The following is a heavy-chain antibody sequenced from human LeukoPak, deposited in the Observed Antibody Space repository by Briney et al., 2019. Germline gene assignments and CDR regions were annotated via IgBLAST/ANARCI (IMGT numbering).Heavy chain of an antibody. J-gene: IGHJ4*02. CDR3: ARRAYDSSGYYQYFDY. V-gene: IGHV4-59*01. CDR2: IYYSGST. CDR1: GGSISSYY. Sequence: SETLSLTCLVSGGSISSYYWSWIRQPPGKGLEWIGYIYYSGSTNYNPSLKSRVTISVDTSKNQFSLKLSSVTAADTAVYYCARRAYDSSGYYQYFDYWGQGTLVTVSS. D-gene: IGHD3-22*01.